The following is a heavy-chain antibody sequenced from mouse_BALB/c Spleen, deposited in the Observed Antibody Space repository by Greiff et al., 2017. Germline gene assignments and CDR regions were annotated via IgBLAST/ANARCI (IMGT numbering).Heavy chain of an antibody. J-gene: IGHJ1*01. CDR2: IYPGDGDT. D-gene: IGHD1-1*01. CDR1: GYAFSSYW. CDR3: ARGGTVVASYWYFDV. V-gene: IGHV1-80*01. Sequence: VKLVESGAELVRPGSSVKISCKASGYAFSSYWMNWVKQRPGQGLEWIGQIYPGDGDTNYNGKFKGKATLTADKSSSTAYMQLSSLTSEDSAVYFCARGGTVVASYWYFDVWGAGTTVTVSS.